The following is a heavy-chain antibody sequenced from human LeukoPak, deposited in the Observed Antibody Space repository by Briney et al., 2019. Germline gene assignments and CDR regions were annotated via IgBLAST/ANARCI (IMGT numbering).Heavy chain of an antibody. V-gene: IGHV1-46*01. CDR1: GYTFTSYY. CDR3: ARVNGSHYDSSGYSDFFDY. D-gene: IGHD3-22*01. J-gene: IGHJ4*02. CDR2: INPSGGST. Sequence: ASVKASCKASGYTFTSYYMHWVRQAPGQGLEWMGIINPSGGSTSYAQKFQGRVTMTRDTSTSTVYMELSSLRSEDTAVYYCARVNGSHYDSSGYSDFFDYWGQGTLVTVSS.